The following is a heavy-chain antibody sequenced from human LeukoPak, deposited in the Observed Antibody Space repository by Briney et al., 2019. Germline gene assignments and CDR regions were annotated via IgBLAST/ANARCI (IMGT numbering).Heavy chain of an antibody. D-gene: IGHD3-9*01. CDR1: GFTFSSYS. CDR2: ISSSSSYI. V-gene: IGHV3-21*01. Sequence: GGSLRLSCAASGFTFSSYSMNWVRQAPGKGLEWVSSISSSSSYIYYAESVKGRFTISRDNSKNTLYLQMNSLRAEDTAVYYCARSYYDILTGYGEVDYWGQGTLVTVSS. J-gene: IGHJ4*02. CDR3: ARSYYDILTGYGEVDY.